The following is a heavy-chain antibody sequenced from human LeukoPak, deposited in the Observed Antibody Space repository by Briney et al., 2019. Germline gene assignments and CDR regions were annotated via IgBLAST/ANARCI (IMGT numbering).Heavy chain of an antibody. CDR2: ITGSGAST. CDR3: VREAPGDFDY. V-gene: IGHV3-23*01. J-gene: IGHJ4*02. Sequence: GGSHRLSCAASGFTFSDYAMHWVRQAPGKGLEWVSVITGSGASTNYADSVGGRFTISRDNSKNTLYLEMNSLRAEDTAVYYCVREAPGDFDYWGQGTLVSVSS. CDR1: GFTFSDYA. D-gene: IGHD3-16*01.